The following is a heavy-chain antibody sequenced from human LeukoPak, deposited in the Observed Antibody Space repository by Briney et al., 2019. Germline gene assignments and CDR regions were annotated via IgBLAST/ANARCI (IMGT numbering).Heavy chain of an antibody. V-gene: IGHV3-30*03. D-gene: IGHD3-3*01. J-gene: IGHJ4*02. CDR3: ASRFEWLSSFDY. Sequence: GGSLRLSCAASGFTFSNYAMHWVRQAPGKGLEWVALISHDGSSEYYADSIKGRFTISRDNSKNTFYLQMNSLRAEDTAVYYCASRFEWLSSFDYWGQGTLVTVSS. CDR2: ISHDGSSE. CDR1: GFTFSNYA.